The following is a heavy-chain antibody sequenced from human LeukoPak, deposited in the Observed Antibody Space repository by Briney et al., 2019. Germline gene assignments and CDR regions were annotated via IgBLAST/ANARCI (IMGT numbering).Heavy chain of an antibody. CDR3: AKDLGGGFTVTFYYYYYGMDV. V-gene: IGHV3-30*18. Sequence: QAGGSLRLSCAASGFTFSSYGMHWVRQAPGKGLEWVAVISYDGSNKYYADSVKGRFTISRDNSKNTLYLQMNSLRAEDTAVYYCAKDLGGGFTVTFYYYYYGMDVWGQGTTVTVSS. CDR1: GFTFSSYG. J-gene: IGHJ6*02. CDR2: ISYDGSNK. D-gene: IGHD4-17*01.